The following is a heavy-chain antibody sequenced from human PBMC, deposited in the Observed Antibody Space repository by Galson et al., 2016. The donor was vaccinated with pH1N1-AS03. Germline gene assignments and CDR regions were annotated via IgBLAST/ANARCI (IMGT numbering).Heavy chain of an antibody. Sequence: SLRLSCAASGFTFTNYWMTWVRQAPGKGLEWVANIKQDGSEKNYVDSVKGRFTISRDNPKKSLYLEMNSLRAEDTAVYYCATTTVGYYGRGGQPNPEYLQQWGQGTLVTVSS. CDR3: ATTTVGYYGRGGQPNPEYLQQ. CDR2: IKQDGSEK. J-gene: IGHJ1*01. CDR1: GFTFTNYW. V-gene: IGHV3-7*03. D-gene: IGHD3-10*02.